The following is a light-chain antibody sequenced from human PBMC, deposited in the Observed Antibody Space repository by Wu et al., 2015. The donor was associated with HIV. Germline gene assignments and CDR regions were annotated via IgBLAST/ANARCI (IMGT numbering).Light chain of an antibody. V-gene: IGKV3-20*01. J-gene: IGKJ4*01. Sequence: EIVLTQFPGTLSLSPGERATLSCRASQSITSTYLAWYQQKVGQAPRLLIYGTSSRATGIPDRFSGSGSGTDFTLTISRLEPEDFAVYYCQQYFSTPFAFGGGTNLEI. CDR1: QSITSTY. CDR2: GTS. CDR3: QQYFSTPFA.